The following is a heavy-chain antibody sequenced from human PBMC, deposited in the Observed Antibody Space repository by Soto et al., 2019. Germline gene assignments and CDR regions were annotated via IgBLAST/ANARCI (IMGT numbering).Heavy chain of an antibody. J-gene: IGHJ6*02. D-gene: IGHD3-3*01. Sequence: ESGGGVVQPGRSLRLSCAASGITFSTYAMHWVRQAPGKGLEWVAVTSSDGSRKFYADSVKGRFTISRDNSKNTLYLQMDSLRAEDTAVFYCARTHYDFPSFYGMDVWGQGTTVTVSS. CDR1: GITFSTYA. CDR3: ARTHYDFPSFYGMDV. V-gene: IGHV3-30-3*01. CDR2: TSSDGSRK.